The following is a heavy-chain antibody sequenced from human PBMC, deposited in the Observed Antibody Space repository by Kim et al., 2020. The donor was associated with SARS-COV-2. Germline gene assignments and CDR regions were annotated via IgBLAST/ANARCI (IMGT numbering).Heavy chain of an antibody. CDR3: AGGVRSSSSYHAPNWFDP. CDR1: GFTFTDYY. J-gene: IGHJ5*02. Sequence: GGSLRLSCAASGFTFTDYYMSWIRQAPGKGLEWVSYISTSSSYKDYADSVKGRFTISRDNAKNSLYLQMNSLRAEDTAVYYCAGGVRSSSSYHAPNWFDPWGQGTLVTVSS. V-gene: IGHV3-11*03. CDR2: ISTSSSYK. D-gene: IGHD6-13*01.